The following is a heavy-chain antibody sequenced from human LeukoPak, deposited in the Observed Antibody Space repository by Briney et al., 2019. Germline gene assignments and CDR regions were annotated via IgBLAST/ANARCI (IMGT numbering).Heavy chain of an antibody. D-gene: IGHD3-3*01. CDR3: ARGSFWSGYYKDSYYYYGMDV. Sequence: SETLSLTCAVYGGSFSGYYWSWIRQPPGKGLEWIGEINHSGSTNYNPSLKSRVTISVDTSKNQFSLKLSSVTAADTAVYYCARGSFWSGYYKDSYYYYGMDVWGQGTTVTVSS. J-gene: IGHJ6*02. CDR2: INHSGST. CDR1: GGSFSGYY. V-gene: IGHV4-34*01.